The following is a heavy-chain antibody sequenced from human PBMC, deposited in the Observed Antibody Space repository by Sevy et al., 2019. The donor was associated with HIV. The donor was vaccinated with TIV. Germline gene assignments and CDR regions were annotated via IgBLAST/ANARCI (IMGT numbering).Heavy chain of an antibody. CDR2: INSDGSNI. CDR1: GFTFSGYW. J-gene: IGHJ4*02. V-gene: IGHV3-74*01. Sequence: GGSLRLSCDASGFTFSGYWMHWVRQVPGKGPVWVSLINSDGSNINYADSVKGRFTISRDNAKSTLYLQMNSLRVEDTAVYYCARAAANWRVDYWGQGTLVTVSS. CDR3: ARAAANWRVDY.